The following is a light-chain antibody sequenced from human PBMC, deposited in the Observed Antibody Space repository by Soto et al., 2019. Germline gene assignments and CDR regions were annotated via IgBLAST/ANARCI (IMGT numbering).Light chain of an antibody. V-gene: IGKV1-9*01. CDR3: QQLNSYPFT. J-gene: IGKJ4*01. CDR1: QGISSY. Sequence: DIQLTQSPSFLSASVGDRVTITCRASQGISSYLAWYQQKPGKAPTLLIYAASTLQSGVPSRLSGSGSGTEFTLTISSLQPEDFATYYCQQLNSYPFTFGGGTKVEIK. CDR2: AAS.